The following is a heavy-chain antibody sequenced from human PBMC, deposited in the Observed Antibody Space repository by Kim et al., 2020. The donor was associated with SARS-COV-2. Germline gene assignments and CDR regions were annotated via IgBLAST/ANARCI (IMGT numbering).Heavy chain of an antibody. V-gene: IGHV1-69*04. D-gene: IGHD3-22*01. J-gene: IGHJ5*02. Sequence: SVKVSCKASGGTFSSYAISWVRQAPGQGLEWMGRIIPILGIANYAQKFQGRVMITADKSTSTAYMELSSLRSEDTAVYYCARDLHYYDSSGYYYTWGQG. CDR3: ARDLHYYDSSGYYYT. CDR1: GGTFSSYA. CDR2: IIPILGIA.